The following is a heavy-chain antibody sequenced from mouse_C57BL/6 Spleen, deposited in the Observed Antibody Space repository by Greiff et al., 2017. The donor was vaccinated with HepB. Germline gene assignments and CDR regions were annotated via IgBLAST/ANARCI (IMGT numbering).Heavy chain of an antibody. D-gene: IGHD3-2*02. V-gene: IGHV1-64*01. CDR3: AAIDSSGYYYFDY. CDR1: GYTFTSYW. J-gene: IGHJ2*01. CDR2: IHPNSGST. Sequence: QVQLQQSGAELVKPGASVKLSCKASGYTFTSYWMHWVKQRPGQGLEWIGMIHPNSGSTNYNEKFKSKATLTVDKSSSTAYMQLSSLTSEDSAVYYCAAIDSSGYYYFDYWGQGTTLTVSS.